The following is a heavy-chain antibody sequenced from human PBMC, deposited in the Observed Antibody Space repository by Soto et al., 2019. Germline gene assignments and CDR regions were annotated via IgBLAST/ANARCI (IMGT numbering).Heavy chain of an antibody. CDR2: IYYSGST. Sequence: SETLSLTCTVSDGSISGYDWSWIRQHPGKGLEWIGYIYYSGSTNYNPSLKSRVTISVDTSKNQFSLKLSSVTAADTAVYYCARVGGYCTNGVCSWFDPWGQGTLVTVSS. V-gene: IGHV4-59*01. D-gene: IGHD2-8*01. CDR1: DGSISGYD. CDR3: ARVGGYCTNGVCSWFDP. J-gene: IGHJ5*02.